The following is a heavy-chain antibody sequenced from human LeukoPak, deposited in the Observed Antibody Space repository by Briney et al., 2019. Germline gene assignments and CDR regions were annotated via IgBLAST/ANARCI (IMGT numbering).Heavy chain of an antibody. V-gene: IGHV3-48*04. Sequence: GGSLRLSCAASGFTFSSYSMNWVRQAPGKGLEWVSYISSSSSTIYYADSVKGRFTISRDNAKNSLYLQMSSLRAEDTAVYYCARDAFLDAFDIWGQGTMVTVSS. CDR3: ARDAFLDAFDI. J-gene: IGHJ3*02. CDR2: ISSSSSTI. CDR1: GFTFSSYS.